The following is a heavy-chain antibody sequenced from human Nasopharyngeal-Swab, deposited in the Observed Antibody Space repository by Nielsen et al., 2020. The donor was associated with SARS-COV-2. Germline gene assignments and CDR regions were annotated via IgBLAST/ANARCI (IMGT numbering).Heavy chain of an antibody. CDR3: ARAPGFSIFGVVITSDAFDI. CDR2: IYTSGST. V-gene: IGHV4-61*02. CDR1: GGSISSGSYH. Sequence: SETLSLTCTVSGGSISSGSYHWSWIRQPAGKGLEWIGRIYTSGSTNYNPSLKSRVTISVDTSKNQFSLKLSSVTAADTAVYYCARAPGFSIFGVVITSDAFDIWGQGTMVTVSS. D-gene: IGHD3-3*01. J-gene: IGHJ3*02.